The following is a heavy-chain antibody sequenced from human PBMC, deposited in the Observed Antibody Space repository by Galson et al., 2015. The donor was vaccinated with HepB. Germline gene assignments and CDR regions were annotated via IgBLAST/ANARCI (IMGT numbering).Heavy chain of an antibody. J-gene: IGHJ4*02. D-gene: IGHD5-18*01. CDR3: ARDRGYSYGYLGY. CDR1: GFTFSSYS. V-gene: IGHV3-48*01. Sequence: SLRLSCAASGFTFSSYSMNWVRQAPGKGLEWVSYISSSSSTIYYADSVKGRFTISRDNAKNSLYLQMNSLRAEDTAVYYCARDRGYSYGYLGYWGQGTLVTVSS. CDR2: ISSSSSTI.